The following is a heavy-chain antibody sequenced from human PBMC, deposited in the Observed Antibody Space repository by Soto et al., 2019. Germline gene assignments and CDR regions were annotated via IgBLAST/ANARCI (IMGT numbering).Heavy chain of an antibody. V-gene: IGHV6-1*01. CDR3: ARVGYNWNYFSGGDAFDI. CDR1: GDSVSSNSAA. CDR2: TYYRSKWYN. J-gene: IGHJ3*02. Sequence: SQTLSLTCAISGDSVSSNSAAWNWIRQSPSRGLEWLGRTYYRSKWYNDYAVSVKSRITINPDTSKNQFSLQLNSVTPEDTAVYYCARVGYNWNYFSGGDAFDIWGQGTMVTVSS. D-gene: IGHD1-7*01.